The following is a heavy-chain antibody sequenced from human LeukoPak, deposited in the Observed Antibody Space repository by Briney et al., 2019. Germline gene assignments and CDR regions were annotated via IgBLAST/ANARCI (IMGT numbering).Heavy chain of an antibody. CDR2: YDPEDAET. D-gene: IGHD3-22*01. CDR3: ATDLATVVIITNY. Sequence: GASVLFSCKVSGYTLSELSMHWVRQAPGKGLEWMGGYDPEDAETIYAQKFQGRVTMTEDTSTDTAYMEISSLRADDTAVYYCATDLATVVIITNYWGQGT. V-gene: IGHV1-24*01. J-gene: IGHJ4*02. CDR1: GYTLSELS.